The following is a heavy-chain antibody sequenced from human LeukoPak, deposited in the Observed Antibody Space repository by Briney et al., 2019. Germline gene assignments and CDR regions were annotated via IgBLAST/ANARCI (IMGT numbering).Heavy chain of an antibody. J-gene: IGHJ6*02. CDR3: ARDHYYDILTGYGYYYGMDV. CDR1: GGSISSYY. V-gene: IGHV4-59*01. Sequence: SETLSLTCTVSGGSISSYYWSWIRQPPGKGLEWIGYIYYSGSTNYNPSLKSRVTISVDTSKSQFSLKLSSVTAADTAVYYCARDHYYDILTGYGYYYGMDVWGQGTTVTVSS. CDR2: IYYSGST. D-gene: IGHD3-9*01.